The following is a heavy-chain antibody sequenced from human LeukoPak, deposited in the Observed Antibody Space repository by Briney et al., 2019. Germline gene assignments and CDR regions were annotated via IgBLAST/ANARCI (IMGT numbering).Heavy chain of an antibody. V-gene: IGHV4-34*01. Sequence: KASETLSLTCAVYGGSFSGYYWSWIRQPPGKGLEWIGEINHSGSTNYNPSLKSRVTISVDTSKNQFSLKLSSVTAADTAVYYCATEAIAAAGTSSYWFDPWGQGTLVTVSS. D-gene: IGHD6-13*01. J-gene: IGHJ5*02. CDR1: GGSFSGYY. CDR2: INHSGST. CDR3: ATEAIAAAGTSSYWFDP.